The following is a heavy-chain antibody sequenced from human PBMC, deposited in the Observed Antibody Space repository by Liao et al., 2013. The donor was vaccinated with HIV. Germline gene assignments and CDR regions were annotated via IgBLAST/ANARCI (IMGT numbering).Heavy chain of an antibody. J-gene: IGHJ4*02. D-gene: IGHD2-2*01. CDR1: GGSFSGYY. Sequence: QVQLQQWGAGLLKPSETLSLTCAVYGGSFSGYYWSWIRQPPGKGLEWIGEINHSGSTNYNPSLKSRVTISVDTSKNQFSLKLSSVTAADTAVYYCARVGVVPAAMVEVFDYWGQGTLVTVSS. CDR3: ARVGVVPAAMVEVFDY. CDR2: INHSGST. V-gene: IGHV4-34*01.